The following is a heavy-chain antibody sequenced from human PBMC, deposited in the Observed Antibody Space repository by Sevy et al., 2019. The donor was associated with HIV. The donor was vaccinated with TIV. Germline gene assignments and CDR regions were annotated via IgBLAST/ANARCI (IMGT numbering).Heavy chain of an antibody. V-gene: IGHV3-49*03. D-gene: IGHD5-18*01. CDR1: GFTFGDYA. CDR3: TRGPPGYSYGFHYFDY. J-gene: IGHJ4*02. CDR2: IRSKAYGGTT. Sequence: GGSLRLSCTASGFTFGDYAMSWFRQAPGKGLEWVGFIRSKAYGGTTEYAASVKGRFTISRDDSKSIAYLQMNSLKTEDTAVYYCTRGPPGYSYGFHYFDYWGQGTLVTVSP.